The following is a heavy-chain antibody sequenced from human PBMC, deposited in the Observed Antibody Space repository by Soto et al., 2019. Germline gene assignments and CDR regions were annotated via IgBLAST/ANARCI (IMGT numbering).Heavy chain of an antibody. V-gene: IGHV3-30*04. J-gene: IGHJ4*02. CDR3: VKTHSGSWYRFDY. CDR1: GFTFSSYA. CDR2: ISFDGSNK. Sequence: WGSLRLFCAASGFTFSSYATHWVRQGPGKGLEWVAVISFDGSNKYYADSVRGRFTISRDSSKNTLYLQMNSLRAEDTAVYYCVKTHSGSWYRFDYWGQGALVTVSS. D-gene: IGHD6-13*01.